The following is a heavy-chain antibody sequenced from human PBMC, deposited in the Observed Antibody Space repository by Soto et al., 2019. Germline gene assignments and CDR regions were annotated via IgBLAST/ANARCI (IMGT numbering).Heavy chain of an antibody. D-gene: IGHD2-2*01. CDR3: AREAGYQESGGRQLPDL. CDR1: GFTFSLYG. CDR2: IWHDGSNR. J-gene: IGHJ1*01. V-gene: IGHV3-33*01. Sequence: QVQLEESGGGVVQPGRSLRLSCAASGFTFSLYGMHWFRQAPGKGLEWVAGIWHDGSNRYHADSVKGRFTISRDNSKNALYLEMNSLGGEDTAVDYCAREAGYQESGGRQLPDLWGQGTLVTVSS.